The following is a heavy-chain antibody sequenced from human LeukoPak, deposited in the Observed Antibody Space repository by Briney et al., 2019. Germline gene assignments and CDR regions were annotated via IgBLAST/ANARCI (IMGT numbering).Heavy chain of an antibody. CDR3: ARAPYGSGDYYFDY. V-gene: IGHV4-31*03. CDR2: IYYSGST. Sequence: SQTLSLTCTVSGGSISSGGYYWSWTRQHPGKGLEWIGYIYYSGSTYYNPSLKSRVTISVDTSKNQFSLKLSSVTAADTAVYYCARAPYGSGDYYFDYWGQGTLVTVSS. J-gene: IGHJ4*02. D-gene: IGHD3-10*01. CDR1: GGSISSGGYY.